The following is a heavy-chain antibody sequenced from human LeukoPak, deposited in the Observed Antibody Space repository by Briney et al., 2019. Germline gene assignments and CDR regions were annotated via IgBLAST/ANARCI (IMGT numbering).Heavy chain of an antibody. Sequence: AVKVSFKASGGAFSIYTISVVRQAPAQGLGWMGGIIIIFGTANYAQKFQGRVTITADESTSKAYMELSRLRPEDTAVYYCAREVVVPAAIRGLVDYFDYWGQGTLVTVSS. CDR1: GGAFSIYT. CDR3: AREVVVPAAIRGLVDYFDY. D-gene: IGHD2-2*02. CDR2: IIIIFGTA. J-gene: IGHJ4*02. V-gene: IGHV1-69*01.